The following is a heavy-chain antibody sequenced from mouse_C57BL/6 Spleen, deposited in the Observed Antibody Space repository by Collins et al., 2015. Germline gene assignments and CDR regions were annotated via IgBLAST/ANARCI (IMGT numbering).Heavy chain of an antibody. D-gene: IGHD2-4*01. CDR2: IYPGSGST. CDR3: ARWDYDVAWFAY. J-gene: IGHJ3*01. CDR1: GYTFTRYW. Sequence: QVQLQQPGAELVKPGASVKMSCKASGYTFTRYWITWVKQRPGQGLEWIGDIYPGSGSTNYNEKFKSKATLTVDTSSSTAYMQLSSLTSEDSAVYYCARWDYDVAWFAYWGQGTLVTVSA. V-gene: IGHV1-55*01.